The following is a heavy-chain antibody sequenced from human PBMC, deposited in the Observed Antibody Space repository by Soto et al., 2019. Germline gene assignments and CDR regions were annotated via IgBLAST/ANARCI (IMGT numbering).Heavy chain of an antibody. J-gene: IGHJ6*02. D-gene: IGHD2-2*01. CDR2: IKTITDGGTI. V-gene: IGHV3-15*01. CDR3: TKDIEVTIDRKISYKYNGMDV. Sequence: EVQLVESGGGLVKPGGSLTLSCAGSGFTFSNAWMSWVRQAPGKGLEWVGRIKTITDGGTIDYAAPVKGRFTISRDDSKKTVYLQMNSLKTEDTGVYYCTKDIEVTIDRKISYKYNGMDVWGQGTTVTVSS. CDR1: GFTFSNAW.